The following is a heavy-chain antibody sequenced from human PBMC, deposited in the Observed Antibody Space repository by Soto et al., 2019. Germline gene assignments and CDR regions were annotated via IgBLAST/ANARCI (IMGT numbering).Heavy chain of an antibody. CDR3: ARDNIAEWLEPTDY. Sequence: GGSLRLSCAASGFTFSSHWMSWVRQAPGKGLEWVANIKQDGSEKYYVDSVKGRFTISRDNAKNSLYLQMNSLRAEDTAVYYCARDNIAEWLEPTDYWGQGTLVTVSS. CDR1: GFTFSSHW. CDR2: IKQDGSEK. D-gene: IGHD6-19*01. J-gene: IGHJ4*02. V-gene: IGHV3-7*05.